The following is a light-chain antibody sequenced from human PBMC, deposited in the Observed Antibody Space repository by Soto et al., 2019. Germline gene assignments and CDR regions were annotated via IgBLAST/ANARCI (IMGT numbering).Light chain of an antibody. CDR3: WSYAGSFTYV. Sequence: QSALTQPASVSGSPGQSITISCTGSSSVVGSYTLVSWYQQHPGKVPKLMIYEVSKRPSGVSVRFSGSRSGNTASLTISGLQADDEADSFCWSYAGSFTYVFGTVTKVTVL. J-gene: IGLJ1*01. CDR2: EVS. CDR1: SSVVGSYTL. V-gene: IGLV2-23*02.